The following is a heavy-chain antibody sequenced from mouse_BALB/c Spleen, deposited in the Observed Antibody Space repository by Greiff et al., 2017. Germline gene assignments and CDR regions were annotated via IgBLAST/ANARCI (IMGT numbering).Heavy chain of an antibody. D-gene: IGHD1-1*01. V-gene: IGHV1-54*01. CDR2: INPGSGGT. CDR3: AREKGLLRGSYYVDY. J-gene: IGHJ2*01. CDR1: GYAFTNYL. Sequence: QVQLQQSGAELVRPGTSVKVSCKASGYAFTNYLIEWVKQRPGQGLEWIGVINPGSGGTNYNEKFKGKATLTADKSSSTAYMQLSSLTSDDSAVYFCAREKGLLRGSYYVDYWGQGTTLTVSS.